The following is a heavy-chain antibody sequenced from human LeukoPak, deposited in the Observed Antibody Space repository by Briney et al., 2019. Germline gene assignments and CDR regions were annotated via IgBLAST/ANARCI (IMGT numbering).Heavy chain of an antibody. CDR2: ISPDGTNK. CDR1: GFIFSNYP. J-gene: IGHJ4*02. D-gene: IGHD3-10*01. Sequence: GRSLRLSCAASGFIFSNYPMHCVRQAPGMGLEWVAVISPDGTNKYYADSVKGRFTVSRGNSKNTLYVQMNSLRAEDTAVYYCAREYASGSYRGYFDYWGQGTLVTVSS. CDR3: AREYASGSYRGYFDY. V-gene: IGHV3-30*04.